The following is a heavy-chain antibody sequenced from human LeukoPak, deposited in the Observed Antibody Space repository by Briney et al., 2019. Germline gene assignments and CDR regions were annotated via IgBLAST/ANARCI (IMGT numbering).Heavy chain of an antibody. J-gene: IGHJ4*02. CDR1: GYSFTSYW. Sequence: GESLKISCKGSGYSFTSYWIGWVRQMPGKGLEWMGTIYPGDSDTRYSPSFQGQVTISADKSISTAYLQWSSLKASDTAMYYCARLGIAVAGTAGYFDYWGQGTLVTVSS. CDR3: ARLGIAVAGTAGYFDY. D-gene: IGHD6-19*01. CDR2: IYPGDSDT. V-gene: IGHV5-51*01.